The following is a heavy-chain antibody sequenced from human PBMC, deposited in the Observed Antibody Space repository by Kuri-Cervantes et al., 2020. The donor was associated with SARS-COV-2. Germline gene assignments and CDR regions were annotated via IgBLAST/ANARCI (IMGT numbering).Heavy chain of an antibody. CDR1: GGSTSSQSYY. J-gene: IGHJ4*02. V-gene: IGHV4-39*01. CDR3: ARVEGAAAGTPSGNFDY. D-gene: IGHD6-13*01. Sequence: SETLSLTCTVSGGSTSSQSYYWGWIRQPPGKGLEWIGSVYYSGTTYYNPSLKSRVTISLDTSKNQLSLNLNSVTAADTAVFYCARVEGAAAGTPSGNFDYWGQGTLVTVSS. CDR2: VYYSGTT.